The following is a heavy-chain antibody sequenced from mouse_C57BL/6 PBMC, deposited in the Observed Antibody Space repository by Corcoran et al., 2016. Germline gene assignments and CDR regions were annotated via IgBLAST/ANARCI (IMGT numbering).Heavy chain of an antibody. V-gene: IGHV1-62-2*01. J-gene: IGHJ3*01. CDR3: ARHLTGTGRGAWFAY. Sequence: QVQLQQSGAELVKPGASVKLSCKASGYTFTEYTIHWVKQRSGQGLERIGWFYPGSGSIKYNEKFEDKATLTADKSSSTFYMELSRLTSEDSAVYFCARHLTGTGRGAWFAYWGQGTLVTVSA. CDR1: GYTFTEYT. D-gene: IGHD4-1*01. CDR2: FYPGSGSI.